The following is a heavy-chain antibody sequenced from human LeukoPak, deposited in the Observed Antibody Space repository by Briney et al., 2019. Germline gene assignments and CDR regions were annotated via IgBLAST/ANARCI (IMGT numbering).Heavy chain of an antibody. J-gene: IGHJ4*02. CDR1: GVTVSSNY. D-gene: IGHD2-15*01. V-gene: IGHV3-53*01. CDR3: ARERRYLSGDNCYSGYDY. CDR2: IYSVGMT. Sequence: GGSLRLSCAVSGVTVSSNYMNWGCQAPGTGLEWVSVIYSVGMTDYADSVEGRFTISRDTSNNTLYLQMVSLRDEDTAVYYCARERRYLSGDNCYSGYDYWGRGTLVTVSS.